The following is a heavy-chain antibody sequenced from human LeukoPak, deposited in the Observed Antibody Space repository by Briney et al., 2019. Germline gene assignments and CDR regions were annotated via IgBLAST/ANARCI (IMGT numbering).Heavy chain of an antibody. D-gene: IGHD3-10*01. CDR3: ARLWFGELSSPRLDY. J-gene: IGHJ4*02. V-gene: IGHV4-31*03. CDR1: GGSISSGGYY. CDR2: IYYTGST. Sequence: PSETLSLTCTVSGGSISSGGYYWSWIRQHPGKGLEWIGYIYYTGSTYYNPSLKSRVTISVDTSKNQFSLKLSSVTAADTAVYYCARLWFGELSSPRLDYWGQGTLVTVSS.